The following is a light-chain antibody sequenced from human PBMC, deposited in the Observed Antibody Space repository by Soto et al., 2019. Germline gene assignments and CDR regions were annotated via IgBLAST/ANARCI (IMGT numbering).Light chain of an antibody. J-gene: IGLJ2*01. CDR2: EVS. CDR1: SSDIGAYNY. V-gene: IGLV2-14*01. CDR3: SSYTSSTTL. Sequence: QSVLTQPASVSGSPGQSITISCTGTSSDIGAYNYVSWYQQHPGKAPKLMIFEVSNRPSGVSNRFSGSKSGNTASLTISGLQAEDEGDYYCSSYTSSTTLFGGGTKLTVL.